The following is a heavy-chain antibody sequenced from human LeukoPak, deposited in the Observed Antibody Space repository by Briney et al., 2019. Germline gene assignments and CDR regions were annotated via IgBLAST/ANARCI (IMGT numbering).Heavy chain of an antibody. CDR2: IYYSGST. CDR3: VILLAGVSDGYDNAFDI. D-gene: IGHD3-22*01. V-gene: IGHV4-39*07. CDR1: GGSISNSSYY. J-gene: IGHJ3*02. Sequence: KTSETLSLTCTVSGGSISNSSYYWGWIRQPPGKGLEWIGIIYYSGSTYYNPSLKSRVTISVDTSKNQFSLRLSSVTAADTAVYYCVILLAGVSDGYDNAFDIWGQGTMVTVSS.